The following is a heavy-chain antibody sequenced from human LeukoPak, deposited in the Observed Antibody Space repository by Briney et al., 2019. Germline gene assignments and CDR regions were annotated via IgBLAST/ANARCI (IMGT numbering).Heavy chain of an antibody. D-gene: IGHD2-8*01. Sequence: PSETLSLTCTVSGGSISSGDYYWSWIRQPPGKGLEWIGYIYYSGSTYYNPSLKSRVTISVDTSKNQFSLKLSSVTAAGTAVYYCAGLKHKDYFDYWGQGTLVTVSS. CDR2: IYYSGST. J-gene: IGHJ4*02. V-gene: IGHV4-30-4*08. CDR1: GGSISSGDYY. CDR3: AGLKHKDYFDY.